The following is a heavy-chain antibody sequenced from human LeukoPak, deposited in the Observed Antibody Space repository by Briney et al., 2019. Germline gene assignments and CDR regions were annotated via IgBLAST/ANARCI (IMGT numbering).Heavy chain of an antibody. J-gene: IGHJ5*02. CDR2: ISYDGSNK. V-gene: IGHV3-30*18. Sequence: GGSLRLSCAASGFTFDDYAMHWVRQAPGKGLEWVAVISYDGSNKYYADSMKGRFTTSRDNSKNTLYLQMNSLRAEDTAVYYCAKPTHIVVVTAPFDPWGQGTLVTVSS. CDR1: GFTFDDYA. CDR3: AKPTHIVVVTAPFDP. D-gene: IGHD2-21*02.